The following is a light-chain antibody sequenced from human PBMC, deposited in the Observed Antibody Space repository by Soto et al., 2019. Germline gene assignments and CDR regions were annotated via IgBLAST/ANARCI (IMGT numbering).Light chain of an antibody. J-gene: IGKJ1*01. CDR1: QSISTF. Sequence: ELVMTQSPATLSVAPGERATLSCRASQSISTFLAWYQQKPGQAPRLLIYGASTRATGIPARFSGSGSGTEFTLTISSLQFEDFAVYYCQQYNNWPRTFGQGTKVEIK. V-gene: IGKV3-15*01. CDR3: QQYNNWPRT. CDR2: GAS.